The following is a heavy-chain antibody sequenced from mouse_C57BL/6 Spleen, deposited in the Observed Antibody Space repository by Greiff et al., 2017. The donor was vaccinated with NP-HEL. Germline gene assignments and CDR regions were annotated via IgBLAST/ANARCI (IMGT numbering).Heavy chain of an antibody. CDR2: ISYSGST. J-gene: IGHJ4*01. CDR3: ARDPFYGHYAMDY. D-gene: IGHD1-1*02. V-gene: IGHV3-1*01. Sequence: VQLKESGPGMVKPSQSLSLTCTVTGYSITSGYDWHWIRHFPGNKLEWIGYISYSGSTNYNPSLKSRISITHDTSKNHFFLKLNSVTTEDTATYYCARDPFYGHYAMDYWGQGTSVTVSS. CDR1: GYSITSGYD.